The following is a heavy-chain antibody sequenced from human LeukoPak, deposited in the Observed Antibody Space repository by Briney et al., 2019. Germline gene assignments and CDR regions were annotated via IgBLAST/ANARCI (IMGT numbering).Heavy chain of an antibody. J-gene: IGHJ4*02. CDR3: AKDSGYCDGVSCYFDC. CDR1: GFTFSSYA. Sequence: PGGSLRLSCAASGFTFSSYAMSWVRQAPGKGLEWVSVISGGGGRTYYADSVKGRFTISRDNSKNTLYLQMNSLRAEDTAVYYCAKDSGYCDGVSCYFDCWGQGTLVTVSS. D-gene: IGHD2-15*01. CDR2: ISGGGGRT. V-gene: IGHV3-23*01.